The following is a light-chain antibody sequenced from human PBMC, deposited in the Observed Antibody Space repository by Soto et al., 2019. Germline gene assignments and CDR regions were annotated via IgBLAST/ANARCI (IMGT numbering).Light chain of an antibody. J-gene: IGKJ1*01. V-gene: IGKV3-15*01. CDR1: ETVATN. Sequence: VMTQSPATLSVSPGERATLSCWASETVATNLAWYQQKPGQAPRLLISGASTRAAGISDRFRGSGSGTEFTLTISSLQSEDFAAYYCQQYNNWPPWTFGQGTKVDIK. CDR3: QQYNNWPPWT. CDR2: GAS.